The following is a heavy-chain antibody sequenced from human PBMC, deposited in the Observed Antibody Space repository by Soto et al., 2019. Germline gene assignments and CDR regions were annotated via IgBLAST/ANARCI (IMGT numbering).Heavy chain of an antibody. CDR1: GSSISNDNW. V-gene: IGHV4-28*01. CDR3: ATKDTGKYFFDS. D-gene: IGHD7-27*01. CDR2: IHHTGYT. Sequence: QVQLQESGPGLVKPSDTLSLTCGVSGSSISNDNWWVWIRQPPGKGLEWIGYIHHTGYTYSNPALTSRLTMSVDTSKNQFSLRLSSVTAVDTAVYYCATKDTGKYFFDSWGQGALVTVSS. J-gene: IGHJ4*02.